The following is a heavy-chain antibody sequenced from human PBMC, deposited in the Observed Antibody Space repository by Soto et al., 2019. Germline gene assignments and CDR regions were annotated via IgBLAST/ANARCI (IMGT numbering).Heavy chain of an antibody. D-gene: IGHD2-21*02. CDR2: FDPEDGET. Sequence: ASVKVSCKVSGYTLTELSMHWVRQAPGKGLEWMGGFDPEDGETIYAQKFQGRVTMTEDTSTDTAYMELSSLRSEDTAVYYCATLDLHIVVVTAIPRELRYFDYWGQGTLVTV. V-gene: IGHV1-24*01. CDR1: GYTLTELS. CDR3: ATLDLHIVVVTAIPRELRYFDY. J-gene: IGHJ4*02.